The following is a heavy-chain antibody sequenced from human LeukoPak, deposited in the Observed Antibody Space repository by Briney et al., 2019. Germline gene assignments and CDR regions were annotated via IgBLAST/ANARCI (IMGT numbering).Heavy chain of an antibody. D-gene: IGHD2-2*01. J-gene: IGHJ3*02. V-gene: IGHV4-59*01. CDR3: VKSNSRYQPWTLDI. CDR1: GGSISSYY. Sequence: SETLSLTCTVSGGSISSYYWSWIRQPPGPGLEWMGYIFYNDGTGYNPSPKTRGTKSVDTSNNQLSLKVNSVTAADTAMYYCVKSNSRYQPWTLDIWGRGTMVTVSS. CDR2: IFYNDGT.